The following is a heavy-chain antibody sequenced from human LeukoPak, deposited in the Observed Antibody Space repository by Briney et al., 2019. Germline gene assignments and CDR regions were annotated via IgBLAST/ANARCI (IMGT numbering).Heavy chain of an antibody. CDR2: IYYSGST. D-gene: IGHD5-24*01. V-gene: IGHV4-59*08. Sequence: SEILSLTCTVSGGSISSYYWSWIRQPPGKGLEWIGYIYYSGSTKYNPSLKSRVSISVDTSKNQFSLKLSSVTAADTAVYYCARGAGAGYNLQPFDYWGQGTLVTVSS. CDR3: ARGAGAGYNLQPFDY. J-gene: IGHJ4*02. CDR1: GGSISSYY.